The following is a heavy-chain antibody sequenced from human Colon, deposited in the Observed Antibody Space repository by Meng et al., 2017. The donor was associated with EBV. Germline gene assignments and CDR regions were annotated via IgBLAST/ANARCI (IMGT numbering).Heavy chain of an antibody. CDR1: GFTFSDYY. CDR3: ARAYYGSGSYIKGFDP. D-gene: IGHD3-10*01. CDR2: ISNSGSTI. V-gene: IGHV3-11*01. Sequence: QVQLVESGGGXVKPGGSLRLFCAAAGFTFSDYYMIWIRQAPGKGPEWVSYISNSGSTIYYADSVKGRFTISRDNAKNSLYLQMNSLRAEDTAVYYCARAYYGSGSYIKGFDPWGQGTLVTVSS. J-gene: IGHJ5*02.